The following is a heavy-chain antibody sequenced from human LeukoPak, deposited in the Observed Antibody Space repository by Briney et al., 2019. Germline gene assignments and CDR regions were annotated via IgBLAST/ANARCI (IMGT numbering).Heavy chain of an antibody. Sequence: GGSLRLSCAASGFTFSSYSMNWVRKAPGKGLEWVSSISSSSSYIYYADSVKGRFTISRDNAKNSLYLQMNSLRAEDTAVYYCARDRASYSSSSDYWGQGTLVTVSS. CDR1: GFTFSSYS. J-gene: IGHJ4*02. D-gene: IGHD6-13*01. V-gene: IGHV3-21*01. CDR3: ARDRASYSSSSDY. CDR2: ISSSSSYI.